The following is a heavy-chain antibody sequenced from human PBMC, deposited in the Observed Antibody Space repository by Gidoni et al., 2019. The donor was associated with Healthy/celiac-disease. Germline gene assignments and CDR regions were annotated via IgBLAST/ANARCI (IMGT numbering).Heavy chain of an antibody. D-gene: IGHD2-2*01. CDR1: GYTFTGYY. CDR3: ARSYQLPNYYYYGMDV. J-gene: IGHJ6*02. CDR2: INPNSGGT. Sequence: QVQLVQSGAEVKKPGASVQVSCKDSGYTFTGYYRHWVRQAPGQGLEWMGWINPNSGGTNYAQKFQGRVTMTRDTSISTAYMELSRLRSDDTAVYYCARSYQLPNYYYYGMDVWGQGTTVTVSS. V-gene: IGHV1-2*02.